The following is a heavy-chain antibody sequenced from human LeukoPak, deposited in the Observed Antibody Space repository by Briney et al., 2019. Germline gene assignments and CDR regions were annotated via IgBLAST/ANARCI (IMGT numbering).Heavy chain of an antibody. Sequence: PGRSLRLSCAASGFTFSSYAMHWVRQAPGKGLEWVAVISYDGSNKYYADSVKGRFTISRDNSKNTLYLQMNSLRAEDTAVYYCARDAWGFGPWGQGTLVTVSS. V-gene: IGHV3-30-3*01. CDR2: ISYDGSNK. CDR3: ARDAWGFGP. J-gene: IGHJ5*02. D-gene: IGHD3-3*01. CDR1: GFTFSSYA.